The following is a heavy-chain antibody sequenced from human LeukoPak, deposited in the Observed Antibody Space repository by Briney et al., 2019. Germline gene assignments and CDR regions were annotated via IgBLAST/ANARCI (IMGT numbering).Heavy chain of an antibody. CDR3: ARAPSSRWLPPRAEYFQH. CDR1: GFTFSSYE. CDR2: ISSSGSTI. D-gene: IGHD6-13*01. Sequence: PGGSLRLSCAASGFTFSSYEMNWVRQAPGKGLEWVSYISSSGSTIYYADSVKGRFTISRDNAKHSLYLQMNSLRAEDTAVYYCARAPSSRWLPPRAEYFQHWGQGTLVTVSS. V-gene: IGHV3-48*03. J-gene: IGHJ1*01.